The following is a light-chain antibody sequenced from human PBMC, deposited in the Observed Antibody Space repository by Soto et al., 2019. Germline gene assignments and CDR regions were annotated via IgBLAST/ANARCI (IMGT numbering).Light chain of an antibody. CDR1: QSVGSSY. Sequence: EIVLTQSAGTLSLSPGERATLSCRASQSVGSSYLAWYQQKPGQAPRLLIYATSSRATAVPDRFSGSGSGTDFTLTISRLEPEDFAVYYCQQYGNSPFTFGPGTKVDI. V-gene: IGKV3-20*01. J-gene: IGKJ3*01. CDR2: ATS. CDR3: QQYGNSPFT.